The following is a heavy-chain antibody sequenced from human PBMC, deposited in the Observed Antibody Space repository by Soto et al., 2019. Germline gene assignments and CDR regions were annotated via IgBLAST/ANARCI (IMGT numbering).Heavy chain of an antibody. Sequence: GGSLRLSCAASGFTFSSYTMSWVRQAPGKGLEWVSGISGSGDSTYYADSVKGRFTISRDNSKNTLYLQMNSLRAEDTAVYYCAKGVPGIAVAGTGYFQHWGQGTLVTVSS. D-gene: IGHD6-19*01. CDR2: ISGSGDST. J-gene: IGHJ1*01. CDR1: GFTFSSYT. V-gene: IGHV3-23*01. CDR3: AKGVPGIAVAGTGYFQH.